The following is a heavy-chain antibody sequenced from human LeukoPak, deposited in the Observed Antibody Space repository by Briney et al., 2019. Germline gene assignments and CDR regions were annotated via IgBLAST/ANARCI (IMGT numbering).Heavy chain of an antibody. CDR3: ARGPSGYHNT. CDR2: ISGNVGST. CDR1: GFTLTSYA. J-gene: IGHJ4*02. D-gene: IGHD5-12*01. Sequence: GRSLRPSCAPSGFTLTSYAISWVRQAPGKGLEWVSAISGNVGSTYYADSVKGRFTISRDNSKNTLYLQMNSLRAEDTAVYYCARGPSGYHNTGGQGTLVTVSS. V-gene: IGHV3-23*01.